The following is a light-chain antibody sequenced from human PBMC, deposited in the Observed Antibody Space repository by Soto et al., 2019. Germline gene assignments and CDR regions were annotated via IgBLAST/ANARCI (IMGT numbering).Light chain of an antibody. CDR1: SSDVGGYNY. CDR2: EVS. V-gene: IGLV2-8*01. J-gene: IGLJ3*02. Sequence: QSVLTQPPSASGSPGQSVTISCTGTSSDVGGYNYVSWYQQHPGKAPKLMIYEVSKRPSGVPDRFSGSKSGNTASLTVSGVQAEDEADYYCSSYAGSNSWGVFGGGTKLTVL. CDR3: SSYAGSNSWGV.